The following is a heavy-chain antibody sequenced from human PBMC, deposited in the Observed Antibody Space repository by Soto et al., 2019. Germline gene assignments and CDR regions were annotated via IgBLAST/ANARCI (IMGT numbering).Heavy chain of an antibody. Sequence: PGGSLRLSCAASGFTFSSYGMHWVRQAPGKGLEWVAVIWYGGSNKYYADSVKGRFTISRDNSKNTLYLQMSSLRAEDSAVYYCARGSTDSYPGSRIFDFWGRGTLVTVSS. J-gene: IGHJ4*02. CDR3: ARGSTDSYPGSRIFDF. V-gene: IGHV3-33*01. CDR1: GFTFSSYG. CDR2: IWYGGSNK. D-gene: IGHD3-10*01.